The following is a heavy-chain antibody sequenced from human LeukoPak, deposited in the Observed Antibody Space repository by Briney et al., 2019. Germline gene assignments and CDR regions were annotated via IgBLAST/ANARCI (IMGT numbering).Heavy chain of an antibody. CDR2: IYYSGST. J-gene: IGHJ4*02. CDR1: GGSISSSSYY. D-gene: IGHD2-15*01. Sequence: SETLSLTCTVSGGSISSSSYYWGWIRQPPGKGLEWIGSIYYSGSTYYNPSLKSRVTISVDTSKNQFSLKLSSVTAADTAVYYCARVRRGIYYFDYWGQGTLVTVSS. V-gene: IGHV4-39*07. CDR3: ARVRRGIYYFDY.